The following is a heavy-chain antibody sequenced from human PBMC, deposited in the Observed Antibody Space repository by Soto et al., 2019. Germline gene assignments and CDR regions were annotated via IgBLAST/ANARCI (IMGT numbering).Heavy chain of an antibody. CDR1: GYTFTSYY. J-gene: IGHJ4*02. D-gene: IGHD5-18*01. Sequence: ASVKVSCKASGYTFTSYYMHWVRQAPGQGLEWMGIINPSGGSTSYAQKFQGRVTMTRDTSTSTVYMELSSLRSEDTAVYYCARVIAMDLLLHTAPGYWGQGTLVTVSS. CDR3: ARVIAMDLLLHTAPGY. V-gene: IGHV1-46*01. CDR2: INPSGGST.